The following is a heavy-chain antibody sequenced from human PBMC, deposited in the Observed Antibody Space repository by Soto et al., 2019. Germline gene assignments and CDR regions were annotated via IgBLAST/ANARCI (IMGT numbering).Heavy chain of an antibody. CDR3: ARDRRDTAMVLSLDY. V-gene: IGHV1-18*01. CDR1: GYTFTSYG. D-gene: IGHD5-18*01. J-gene: IGHJ4*02. Sequence: ASVKVSCKASGYTFTSYGISWVRQAPGQGLEWMGWISAYNGNTNYAQKLQGRVTMTTDTSTSTAYMELRSLRSDDTAVYYCARDRRDTAMVLSLDYWGQGTLVTVSS. CDR2: ISAYNGNT.